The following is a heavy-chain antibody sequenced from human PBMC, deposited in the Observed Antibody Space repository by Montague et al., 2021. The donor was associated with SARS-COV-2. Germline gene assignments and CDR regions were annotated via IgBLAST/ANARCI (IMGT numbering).Heavy chain of an antibody. CDR2: ISFDGTNK. J-gene: IGHJ4*02. CDR1: GFTFTSYA. Sequence: SLRLSCAASGFTFTSYAMHWVRQAPGKGLEWVAVISFDGTNKYYTDSVKGRFTISRDNSKNTLYLQMHSVRPEDTAVYYCARDQGRYSYNDYWGQGTLVTVSS. D-gene: IGHD5-18*01. V-gene: IGHV3-30-3*01. CDR3: ARDQGRYSYNDY.